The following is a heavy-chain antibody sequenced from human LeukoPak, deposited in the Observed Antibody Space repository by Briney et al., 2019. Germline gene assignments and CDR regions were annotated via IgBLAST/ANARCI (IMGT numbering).Heavy chain of an antibody. CDR1: GYSISSGYY. D-gene: IGHD4-17*01. CDR3: ASRFKMTTVTANYYFHY. Sequence: SVTLSLTCAVPGYSISSGYYWGWIRQPPGKGLEWIGSIYHSGSTYYNPSLKSRVTISVDTSKNQFSLKLSSVTAADTAVYYCASRFKMTTVTANYYFHYWVQGTLVTVS. CDR2: IYHSGST. J-gene: IGHJ4*02. V-gene: IGHV4-38-2*01.